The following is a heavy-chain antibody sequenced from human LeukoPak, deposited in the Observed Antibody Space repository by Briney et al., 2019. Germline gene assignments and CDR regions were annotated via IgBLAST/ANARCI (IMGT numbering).Heavy chain of an antibody. Sequence: SGGSLRLSCAASGFTFSDYAMSWVRQAPGKGLEWVSAISGSGGSTYYADSVKGRFTISRDNSKNTLYLQMNSLRAEDTAVYYCAKDGRFLEWLLYRYLGAFDIWGQGTMVTVSS. V-gene: IGHV3-23*01. D-gene: IGHD3-3*01. CDR1: GFTFSDYA. CDR2: ISGSGGST. CDR3: AKDGRFLEWLLYRYLGAFDI. J-gene: IGHJ3*02.